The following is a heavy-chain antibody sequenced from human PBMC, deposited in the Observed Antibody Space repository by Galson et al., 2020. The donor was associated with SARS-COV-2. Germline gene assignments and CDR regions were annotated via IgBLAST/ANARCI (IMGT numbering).Heavy chain of an antibody. CDR3: ARDSNGYNSADY. D-gene: IGHD5-12*01. CDR1: GGSVRRGVYY. J-gene: IGHJ4*02. V-gene: IGHV4-31*03. Sequence: SETLYLTCTVSGGSVRRGVYYWSWIRQLPGKGLEWIGYIYYSVSTYYNPSLKSRLMISRDTCQNQFSLKLCSVTAAYTAVYYCARDSNGYNSADYWGQGILVTVSS. CDR2: IYYSVST.